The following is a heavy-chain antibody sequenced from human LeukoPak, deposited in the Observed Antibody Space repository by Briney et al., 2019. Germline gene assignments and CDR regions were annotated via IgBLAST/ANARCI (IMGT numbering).Heavy chain of an antibody. CDR3: ATYCGGDCYSIY. Sequence: ASVKVSCKASGYTFTSYGISWVRQAPGQGLEWMGIINPSGGSTSYAQKFQGRVTMTRDMSTSTVYMELSSLRSEDTAVYYCATYCGGDCYSIYWGQGTLVTVSS. V-gene: IGHV1-46*01. CDR1: GYTFTSYG. CDR2: INPSGGST. D-gene: IGHD2-21*02. J-gene: IGHJ4*02.